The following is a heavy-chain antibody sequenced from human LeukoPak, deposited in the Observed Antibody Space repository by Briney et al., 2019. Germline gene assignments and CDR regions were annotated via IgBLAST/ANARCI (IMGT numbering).Heavy chain of an antibody. V-gene: IGHV1-18*04. J-gene: IGHJ4*02. CDR2: MSAHNGNT. Sequence: GASVKVSCKASGYAFNTFGISWQRQAPGQGLEWMGWMSAHNGNTYYAQKFEDRITMTTDTSTSTAYMELRSLRSDDTATYYCARFRIAVTGIPDYWGQGTLVTVS. CDR1: GYAFNTFG. CDR3: ARFRIAVTGIPDY. D-gene: IGHD1-1*01.